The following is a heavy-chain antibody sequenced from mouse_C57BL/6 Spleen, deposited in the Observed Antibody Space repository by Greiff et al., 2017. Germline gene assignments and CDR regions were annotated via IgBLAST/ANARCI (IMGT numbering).Heavy chain of an antibody. V-gene: IGHV14-4*01. J-gene: IGHJ1*03. CDR1: GFNIKDDY. D-gene: IGHD1-1*01. Sequence: EVNVVESGAELVRPGASVKLSCTASGFNIKDDYMHWVKQRPEQGLEWIGWIDPENGDTEYASKFQGKATITADTSSNTAYLQLSSLTSEDTAVYYCTRPGSSSYWYFDVWGTGTTVTVSS. CDR2: IDPENGDT. CDR3: TRPGSSSYWYFDV.